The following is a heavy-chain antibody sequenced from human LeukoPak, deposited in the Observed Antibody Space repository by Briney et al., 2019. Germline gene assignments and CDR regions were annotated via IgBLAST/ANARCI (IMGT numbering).Heavy chain of an antibody. V-gene: IGHV4-61*02. CDR3: ARGITVAEDWFDP. Sequence: SETLSLTCTVSGGSISSGSYYWSWIRQPAGKGLEWIGRIYTSGSTNYNPSLKSRVTTSVDTSKNQFSLRLSSVTAADTAVYYCARGITVAEDWFDPWGQGTLVTVSS. D-gene: IGHD6-19*01. CDR1: GGSISSGSYY. CDR2: IYTSGST. J-gene: IGHJ5*02.